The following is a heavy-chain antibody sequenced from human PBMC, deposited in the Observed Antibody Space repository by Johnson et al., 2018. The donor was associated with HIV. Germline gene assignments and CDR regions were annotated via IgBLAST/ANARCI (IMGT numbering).Heavy chain of an antibody. CDR3: ARDRYYNFWSGYYPDAFDV. CDR2: IKEDGSEK. J-gene: IGHJ3*01. Sequence: VQLVESGGGLVQPGGSLRLSCVASGFAFSNYWMTWVRQAPGKGLEWVANIKEDGSEKYYVDSVKGRFTISRDNAINSLYLQMDSLRAEDTAVYYCARDRYYNFWSGYYPDAFDVWGQGTMVSVSS. D-gene: IGHD3-3*01. V-gene: IGHV3-7*01. CDR1: GFAFSNYW.